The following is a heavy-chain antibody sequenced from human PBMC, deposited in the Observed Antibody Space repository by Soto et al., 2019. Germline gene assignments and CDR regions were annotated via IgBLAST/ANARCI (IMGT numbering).Heavy chain of an antibody. CDR2: ISGSGTTI. CDR1: AFIISDYY. D-gene: IGHD2-15*01. Sequence: QVQLVESGGGLVKPGGSLRLSCAASAFIISDYYMSWIRQAPGKGLEWVAYISGSGTTIYYADSVKGRFTISRDNAKNSLYLQLSSLRAEDTAVYYGVGVGCSGGSCLLDYWGQGTLVTVSS. J-gene: IGHJ4*02. V-gene: IGHV3-11*01. CDR3: VGVGCSGGSCLLDY.